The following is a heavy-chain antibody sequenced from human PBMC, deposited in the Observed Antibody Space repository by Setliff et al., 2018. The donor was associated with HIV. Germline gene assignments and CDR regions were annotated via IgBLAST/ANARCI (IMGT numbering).Heavy chain of an antibody. CDR2: IRTNARGGAT. V-gene: IGHV3-49*04. J-gene: IGHJ4*02. Sequence: PGGSLRLSCAASGFTFGDYAMSWVRQAPGKGLEWVGFIRTNARGGATEYAASVKGRFTISRDDSKSIAYLQMSSLKIEDTAVYYCTRAHRFVDRYPDWWGQGTLVTVSS. CDR1: GFTFGDYA. CDR3: TRAHRFVDRYPDW. D-gene: IGHD3-9*01.